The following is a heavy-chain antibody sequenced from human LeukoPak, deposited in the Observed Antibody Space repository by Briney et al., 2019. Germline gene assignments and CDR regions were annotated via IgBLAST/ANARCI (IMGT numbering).Heavy chain of an antibody. V-gene: IGHV4-4*07. CDR3: AKEGRITMIVESGY. D-gene: IGHD3-22*01. Sequence: PSETLSLTCTVSGGSISSYYWSWIRQPAGKGLEWIGRIYTSGSTNYNPSLKSRVTMSVDTSKNQFSLKLSSVTAADTAVYYCAKEGRITMIVESGYWGQGTLVTVSS. CDR1: GGSISSYY. J-gene: IGHJ4*02. CDR2: IYTSGST.